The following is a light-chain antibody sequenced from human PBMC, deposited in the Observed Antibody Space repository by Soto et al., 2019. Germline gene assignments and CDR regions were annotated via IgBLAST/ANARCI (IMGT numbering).Light chain of an antibody. V-gene: IGKV1-5*01. J-gene: IGKJ1*01. CDR1: QSISTW. CDR2: DAS. Sequence: DIQMTQSPSTLSVSVGDRVTITCRASQSISTWLAWYQQKPGKAPDLLIYDASSLESGVPSRFSGSGSGTELTLTISSLQPDDFATYYCQQYYSDWTFGQGTKVEIK. CDR3: QQYYSDWT.